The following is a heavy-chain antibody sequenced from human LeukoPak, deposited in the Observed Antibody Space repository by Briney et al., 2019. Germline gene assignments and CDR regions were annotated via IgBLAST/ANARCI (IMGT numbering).Heavy chain of an antibody. CDR3: ARGHVEAAATLYYCYGMDV. CDR1: GGSFSGYY. CDR2: INHSGST. J-gene: IGHJ6*02. V-gene: IGHV4-34*01. Sequence: PSETLSLTCAVYGGSFSGYYWSWIRQPPGKGLEWIGEINHSGSTNYNPSLKSRVTISVDTSKDQFSLKLSSVTAADTAVYYCARGHVEAAATLYYCYGMDVWGQGTTVTVSS. D-gene: IGHD6-13*01.